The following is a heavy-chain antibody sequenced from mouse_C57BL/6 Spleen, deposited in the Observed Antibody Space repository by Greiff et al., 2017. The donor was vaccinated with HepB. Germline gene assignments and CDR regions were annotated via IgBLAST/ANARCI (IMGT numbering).Heavy chain of an antibody. J-gene: IGHJ4*01. V-gene: IGHV1-26*01. Sequence: EVQLQQSGPELVKPGASVKISCKASGYTFTDYYMNWVKQSHGKSLEWIGDINPNNGGTSYNQKFKGKATLTVDKSSSTAYMELRSLTSEDSAVYYCAREGWDYAMDYWGQGTSVTVSS. CDR3: AREGWDYAMDY. CDR2: INPNNGGT. CDR1: GYTFTDYY. D-gene: IGHD3-3*01.